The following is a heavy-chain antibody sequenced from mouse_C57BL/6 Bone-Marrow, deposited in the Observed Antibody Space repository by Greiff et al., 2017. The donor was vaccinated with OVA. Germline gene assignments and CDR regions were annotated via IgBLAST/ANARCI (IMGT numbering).Heavy chain of an antibody. CDR3: ALLYYDYDAWFAY. J-gene: IGHJ3*01. D-gene: IGHD2-4*01. Sequence: EVKLEESVAELVRPGASVKLSCTASGFNIKNTYMHWVKQRPEQGLEWIGRIDPANGNTKYAPKFQGKATITADTSSNTAYLQLSSLTSEDTAIYYCALLYYDYDAWFAYWGQGTLVTVSA. CDR2: IDPANGNT. CDR1: GFNIKNTY. V-gene: IGHV14-3*01.